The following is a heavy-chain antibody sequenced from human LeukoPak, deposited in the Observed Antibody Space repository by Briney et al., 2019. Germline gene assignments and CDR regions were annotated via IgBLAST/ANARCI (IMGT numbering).Heavy chain of an antibody. CDR3: ARDSATTGKLDY. CDR2: ISYDGSRK. CDR1: GFTFSSYA. V-gene: IGHV3-30-3*01. D-gene: IGHD1-14*01. Sequence: PGRSLRLSCAASGFTFSSYAMHWVRQAPGKGLEWVAVISYDGSRKYYADSVKGRFTISRDNSKNTLYLQMNSLRAEDTAVYYCARDSATTGKLDYWGQGTLVTVSS. J-gene: IGHJ4*02.